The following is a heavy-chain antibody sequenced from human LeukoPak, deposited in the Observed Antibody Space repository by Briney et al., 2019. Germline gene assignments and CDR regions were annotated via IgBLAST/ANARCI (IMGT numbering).Heavy chain of an antibody. D-gene: IGHD3-16*02. CDR2: IIPIFGTA. V-gene: IGHV1-69*01. J-gene: IGHJ4*02. Sequence: SVKVSCKASGGTFSSYAIGWVRQAPGQGLEWMGGIIPIFGTANYAQKFQGRVTITADESTSTAYMELSSLRSEDTAVYYCARYASVTFGGVIATTTSYFDYWGQGTLVTVSS. CDR3: ARYASVTFGGVIATTTSYFDY. CDR1: GGTFSSYA.